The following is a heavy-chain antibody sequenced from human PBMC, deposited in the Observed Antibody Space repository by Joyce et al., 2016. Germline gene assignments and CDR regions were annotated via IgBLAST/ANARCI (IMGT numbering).Heavy chain of an antibody. CDR3: ARDLGYFDY. Sequence: EVHLVESGGGLVKPGGSLRLSCAASGFTFSKYNMNWVRQAPGKGLEWVSSINSGTTYKYYADSVQGRFTISRDNAKNSLYLQMNSLRAEDTAVYYCARDLGYFDYWGQGTLVTVSS. CDR1: GFTFSKYN. CDR2: INSGTTYK. V-gene: IGHV3-21*01. J-gene: IGHJ4*02.